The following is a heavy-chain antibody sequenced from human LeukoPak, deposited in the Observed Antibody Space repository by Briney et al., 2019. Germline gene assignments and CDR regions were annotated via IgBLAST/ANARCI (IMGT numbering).Heavy chain of an antibody. CDR1: GGSISSYY. D-gene: IGHD4-23*01. V-gene: IGHV4-59*01. Sequence: PSETLSLTCTVSGGSISSYYWSRIRQPPGKGLEWIGYIYYGGSTNYNPSLKSRVTISVDTSKNQFSLKLSSVTAADTAVYYCARDNYGGNYNGVDVWGQGTTVTVSS. J-gene: IGHJ6*02. CDR3: ARDNYGGNYNGVDV. CDR2: IYYGGST.